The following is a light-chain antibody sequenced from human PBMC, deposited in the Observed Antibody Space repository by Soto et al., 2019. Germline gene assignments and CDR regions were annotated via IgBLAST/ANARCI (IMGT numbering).Light chain of an antibody. V-gene: IGLV2-14*01. CDR1: SSDIGAHTY. J-gene: IGLJ3*02. Sequence: QSALTQPASVSGSPGQSITISCTGTSSDIGAHTYVSWCQQHPGKVPKVIIYNVSTRPSGISDRFSGSKSGNTASLTSSGLQAEDEADYYCSSYAGGFGVFGGGTTLTVL. CDR2: NVS. CDR3: SSYAGGFGV.